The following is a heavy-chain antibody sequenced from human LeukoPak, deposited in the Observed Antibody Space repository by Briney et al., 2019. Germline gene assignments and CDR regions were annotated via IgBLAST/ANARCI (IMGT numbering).Heavy chain of an antibody. CDR3: ARVAFRSSSYISGIDY. CDR2: IYSGGST. V-gene: IGHV3-53*01. CDR1: GLTVTSNY. J-gene: IGHJ4*02. Sequence: GGSLRLSCAASGLTVTSNYMSWVRQAPGKGLEWVSVIYSGGSTYYEDSVKGRFTISRDNSKNTLYLQMNNLRAEDTAVYYCARVAFRSSSYISGIDYWGQGTLVTVSS. D-gene: IGHD1-20*01.